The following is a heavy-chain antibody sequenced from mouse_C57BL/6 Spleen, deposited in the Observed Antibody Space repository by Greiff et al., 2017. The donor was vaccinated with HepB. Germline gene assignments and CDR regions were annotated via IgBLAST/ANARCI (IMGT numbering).Heavy chain of an antibody. Sequence: QVQLQQPGAELVKPGASVKLSCKASGYTFTSYWMQWVKQRPGPGLEWIGEIDPSDSYTNYNQKFKGKATLTVDTSSSTAYMQLSSLTSEDSAVYYCATGTPSDYWGQGTTLTVSS. CDR1: GYTFTSYW. V-gene: IGHV1-50*01. D-gene: IGHD4-1*01. CDR3: ATGTPSDY. CDR2: IDPSDSYT. J-gene: IGHJ2*01.